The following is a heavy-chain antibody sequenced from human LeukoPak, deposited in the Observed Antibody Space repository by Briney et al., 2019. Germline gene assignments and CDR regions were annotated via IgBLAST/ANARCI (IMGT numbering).Heavy chain of an antibody. Sequence: GSSVKVSCKASGGTFSSYAISWVRQAPGQRLEWMGRISAYNGNTNYAQKLQGRVTMTTDTSTSTAYMELRSLRSDDTAVYYCARDDSSSAFDYWGQGTLVTVSS. CDR2: ISAYNGNT. D-gene: IGHD6-6*01. V-gene: IGHV1-18*01. CDR3: ARDDSSSAFDY. J-gene: IGHJ4*02. CDR1: GGTFSSYA.